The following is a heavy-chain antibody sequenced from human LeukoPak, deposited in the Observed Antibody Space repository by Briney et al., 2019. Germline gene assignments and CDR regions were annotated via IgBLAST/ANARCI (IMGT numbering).Heavy chain of an antibody. CDR1: GYAFTDYY. J-gene: IGHJ5*02. V-gene: IGHV1-2*02. Sequence: GASVKVSCKTSGYAFTDYYIHWVRQAPGQGPEWMGWINPNSGGTNYAQNLQGRVTMTRDTSISTAYMELSRLRSDDTAVYYCARLNGGDYGWFDPWGQGTLVTVSS. D-gene: IGHD4-17*01. CDR2: INPNSGGT. CDR3: ARLNGGDYGWFDP.